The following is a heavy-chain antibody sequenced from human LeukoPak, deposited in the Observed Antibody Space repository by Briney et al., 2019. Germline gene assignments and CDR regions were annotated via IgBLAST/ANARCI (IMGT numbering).Heavy chain of an antibody. J-gene: IGHJ4*02. CDR2: IIPIFGTA. Sequence: SVKVSCKASGGTFSSYAISWVRQAPGQGLEWMGGIIPIFGTANYAQKFQGGVTITADKSTSTAYMELSSLRSEDTAVYYCARDRSSGWRYYFDYWGQGTLVTVSS. V-gene: IGHV1-69*06. D-gene: IGHD6-19*01. CDR1: GGTFSSYA. CDR3: ARDRSSGWRYYFDY.